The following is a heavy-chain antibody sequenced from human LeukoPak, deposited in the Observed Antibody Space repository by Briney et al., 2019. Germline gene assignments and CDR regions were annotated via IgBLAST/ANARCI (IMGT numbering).Heavy chain of an antibody. D-gene: IGHD6-19*01. J-gene: IGHJ3*02. CDR3: ARGNSLLRPRSSGWGGAFDI. V-gene: IGHV4-4*02. CDR2: KFYSGGT. CDR1: GGSISSNNW. Sequence: SETLSLTCAVSGGSISSNNWWSWVRQPPGMGLEWIGSKFYSGGTYYNPSLKSRVTLSVDASKNQFSLKLSSVTAADTAVYYCARGNSLLRPRSSGWGGAFDIWGQGRMVTVSS.